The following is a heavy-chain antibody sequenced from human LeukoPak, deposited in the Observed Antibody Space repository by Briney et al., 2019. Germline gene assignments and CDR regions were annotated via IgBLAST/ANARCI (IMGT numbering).Heavy chain of an antibody. J-gene: IGHJ5*02. D-gene: IGHD4-11*01. CDR1: GGSISSGSYD. Sequence: PSETLSLTCAVSGGSISSGSYDWSWIRQPAGKGLEWIGRIYTSGSTNYNPSLKSRVTISVDTSKNQFSLKLSSVNAADPAVYYCARDGFDSTYESWLAPWGKETLVTASS. CDR2: IYTSGST. V-gene: IGHV4-61*02. CDR3: ARDGFDSTYESWLAP.